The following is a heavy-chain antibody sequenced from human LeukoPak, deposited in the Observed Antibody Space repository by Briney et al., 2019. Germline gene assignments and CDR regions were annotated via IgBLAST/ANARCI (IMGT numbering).Heavy chain of an antibody. CDR1: GGSISSSSYY. J-gene: IGHJ6*03. D-gene: IGHD2-15*01. Sequence: SETLSLTCTASGGSISSSSYYWGWIRQPPGKGLEWIANIHYSGSTYYNPSLKSRVTISVDTSKNQFSLKLSSVAAADKALYYCARTYSYYHHMDVWGKGTTVTVSS. CDR3: ARTYSYYHHMDV. CDR2: IHYSGST. V-gene: IGHV4-39*01.